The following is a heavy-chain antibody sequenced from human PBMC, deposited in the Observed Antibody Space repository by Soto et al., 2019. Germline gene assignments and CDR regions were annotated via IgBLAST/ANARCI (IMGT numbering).Heavy chain of an antibody. CDR3: ARDREYYGSGSYSASNWFDP. V-gene: IGHV4-61*01. CDR2: IPNNGSP. Sequence: PSETLSLTCSVSGGSVRTGSYHWSWIRQPPGKGLEWIGFIPNNGSPDYNPSLKSRVVVSIGRSKNQFSLQLNSVTPEDTAVYYCARDREYYGSGSYSASNWFDPWGQGTLVTVSS. J-gene: IGHJ5*02. D-gene: IGHD3-10*01. CDR1: GGSVRTGSYH.